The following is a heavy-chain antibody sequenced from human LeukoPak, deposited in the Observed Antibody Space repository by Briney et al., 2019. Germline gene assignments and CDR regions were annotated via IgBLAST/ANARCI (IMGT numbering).Heavy chain of an antibody. CDR3: AKDSRLDYYDASGFYSGLTGDC. D-gene: IGHD3-22*01. V-gene: IGHV3-23*01. CDR1: GVTFSRYW. CDR2: ISGRSGST. J-gene: IGHJ4*02. Sequence: GGSLRLSCAASGVTFSRYWMHWVRQAPGKGLEWVSAISGRSGSTYYADSVKGRFTISRDNSKNTLYLQMNSLGAEDTAVYYCAKDSRLDYYDASGFYSGLTGDCWGQGTLVTVSS.